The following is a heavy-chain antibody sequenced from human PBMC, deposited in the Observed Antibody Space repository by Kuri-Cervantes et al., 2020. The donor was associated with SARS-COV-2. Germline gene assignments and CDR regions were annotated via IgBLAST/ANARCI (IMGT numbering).Heavy chain of an antibody. J-gene: IGHJ4*02. D-gene: IGHD1-1*01. V-gene: IGHV4-39*01. CDR2: IYYSGST. Sequence: SETLSLTCTVSGGSISSSSYYWGWIRQPPGKGLEWIGSIYYSGSTYYNSSLKSRLTMSVDTPKNQFSLKLSSVTAADTAVYYCARQTRNTIRTSLGYWGQGTLVTVSS. CDR1: GGSISSSSYY. CDR3: ARQTRNTIRTSLGY.